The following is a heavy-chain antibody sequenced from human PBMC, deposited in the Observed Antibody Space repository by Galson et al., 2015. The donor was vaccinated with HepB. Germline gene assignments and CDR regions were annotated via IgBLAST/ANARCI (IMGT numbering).Heavy chain of an antibody. CDR1: GFTFSSYA. Sequence: SLRLSCAASGFTFSSYAMSWVRQAPGKGLEWVSAISGSGGSTYYADSVKGRFTISRDNSKNTLYLQMNSLRAEDTAVYYCARDYGRHSSSWHYGMDVWGQGTTVTVSS. CDR2: ISGSGGST. J-gene: IGHJ6*02. V-gene: IGHV3-23*01. CDR3: ARDYGRHSSSWHYGMDV. D-gene: IGHD6-13*01.